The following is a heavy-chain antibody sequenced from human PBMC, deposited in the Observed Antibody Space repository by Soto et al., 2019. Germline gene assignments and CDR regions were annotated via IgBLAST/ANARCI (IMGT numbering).Heavy chain of an antibody. Sequence: EVQLVESGGGLVQPGGSLRLSCAASGFTFSSYWMSWVRQAPGKGREWVANIKQDGSEKYYVDSVKGRFTISRDNAKNSLYLQMNSLRAEDTAVYYCARVGIAVADDYWGQGTLVTVSS. V-gene: IGHV3-7*01. D-gene: IGHD6-19*01. CDR2: IKQDGSEK. J-gene: IGHJ4*02. CDR1: GFTFSSYW. CDR3: ARVGIAVADDY.